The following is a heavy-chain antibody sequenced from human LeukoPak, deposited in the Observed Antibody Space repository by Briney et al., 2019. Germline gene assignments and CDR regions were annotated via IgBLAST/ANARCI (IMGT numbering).Heavy chain of an antibody. D-gene: IGHD2-2*02. Sequence: SVKVSCKGSGGTFSSYTISWVRQAPGQGLDWMGRIVPIIGIANYAQKSQGPVTITADKSTSTAYMELSSLRSEDTAVYYCASPAVPAAIQGWGQVTLVTVSS. V-gene: IGHV1-69*02. J-gene: IGHJ4*02. CDR3: ASPAVPAAIQG. CDR2: IVPIIGIA. CDR1: GGTFSSYT.